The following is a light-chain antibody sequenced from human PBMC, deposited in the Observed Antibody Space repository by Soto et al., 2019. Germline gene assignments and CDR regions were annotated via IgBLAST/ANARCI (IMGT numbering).Light chain of an antibody. J-gene: IGLJ2*01. CDR3: TSYTSGSAHVV. Sequence: QSALTQPASVSGSPGQSITLSCTGTSSDIGGYDYVSWYQRHPGKAPKLIIYDVNNRPSGVSNRSSGSKSGNTASLTISGLHAEDEAEYYCTSYTSGSAHVVFGGGTKLTVL. V-gene: IGLV2-14*01. CDR2: DVN. CDR1: SSDIGGYDY.